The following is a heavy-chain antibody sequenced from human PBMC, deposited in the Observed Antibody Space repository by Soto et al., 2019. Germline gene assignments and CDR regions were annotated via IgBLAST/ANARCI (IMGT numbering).Heavy chain of an antibody. CDR3: ASCLVTSYFYNYGMDV. V-gene: IGHV1-69*12. D-gene: IGHD2-21*02. CDR1: GGTFSSYS. CDR2: TIPIFGTT. Sequence: QVQLVQSGAEVKKPGSSVKVSCKASGGTFSSYSISWGQQAPGQGLEWMGGTIPIFGTTNYAQKFQGRVTITADESTSTAYLELSSLRSEDTAVYYCASCLVTSYFYNYGMDVWDQGTTVTVSS. J-gene: IGHJ6*02.